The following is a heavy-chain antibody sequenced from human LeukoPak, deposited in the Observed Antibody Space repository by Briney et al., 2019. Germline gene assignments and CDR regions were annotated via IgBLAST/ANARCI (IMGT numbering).Heavy chain of an antibody. V-gene: IGHV4-4*07. CDR3: ARRVRLLWFGELSHFDY. CDR2: IYTSGSA. D-gene: IGHD3-10*01. Sequence: PSETLSLTCTVSGGSISSYYWSWIRQPAGEGLEWIGRIYTSGSANYNPSLKSRVTMSVDTSKNQFSLKLSSVTAADTAVYYCARRVRLLWFGELSHFDYWGQGTLVTVSS. CDR1: GGSISSYY. J-gene: IGHJ4*02.